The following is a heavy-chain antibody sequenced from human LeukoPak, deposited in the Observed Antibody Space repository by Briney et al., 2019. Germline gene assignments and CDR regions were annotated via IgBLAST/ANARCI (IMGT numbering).Heavy chain of an antibody. CDR3: ARDGYSYGRDY. Sequence: PGGSLRLSCAASGFTFSSYSMNWVRQAPGKGLEWVSSISSSSSHIYYADSVKGRFTISRDNAKNSLYLQMNSLRAEDTAVYYCARDGYSYGRDYWGQGTLVTVSS. D-gene: IGHD5-18*01. CDR2: ISSSSSHI. V-gene: IGHV3-21*01. J-gene: IGHJ4*02. CDR1: GFTFSSYS.